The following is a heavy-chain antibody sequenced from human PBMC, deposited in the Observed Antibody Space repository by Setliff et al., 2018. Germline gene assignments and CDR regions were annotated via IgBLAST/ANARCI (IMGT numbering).Heavy chain of an antibody. D-gene: IGHD3-22*01. CDR3: ARDYYDSSGYYLLAFDI. CDR1: GYSISSGYY. V-gene: IGHV4-38-2*02. CDR2: IYHSGST. Sequence: PSETLSLTCTVSGYSISSGYYWGWIRQPPGKGLEWIGSIYHSGSTYYNPSLKSRVTISVDTSKNQFSLKLSSVTAADTAVYYCARDYYDSSGYYLLAFDIWGQGTMVTVSS. J-gene: IGHJ3*02.